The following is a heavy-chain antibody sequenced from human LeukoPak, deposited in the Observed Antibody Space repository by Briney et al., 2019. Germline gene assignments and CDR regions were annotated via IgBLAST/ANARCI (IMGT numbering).Heavy chain of an antibody. Sequence: ASVKVSCNVSGYTLTELSIHWVRQAPGKGLEWMGGFDPEDAETIYAQKFRGRVTMTEDTSTDTAYMELSSLRSEDTAMYYCATVPYYDNSGPPLDYWGQGTLVTVSS. CDR3: ATVPYYDNSGPPLDY. J-gene: IGHJ4*02. CDR2: FDPEDAET. V-gene: IGHV1-24*01. D-gene: IGHD3-22*01. CDR1: GYTLTELS.